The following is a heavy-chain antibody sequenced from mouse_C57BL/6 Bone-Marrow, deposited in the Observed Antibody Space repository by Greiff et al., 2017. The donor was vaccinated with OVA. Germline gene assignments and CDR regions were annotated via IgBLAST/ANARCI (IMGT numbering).Heavy chain of an antibody. CDR3: ARKESGSSYDYAMDC. D-gene: IGHD1-1*01. CDR1: GYTFTSYT. V-gene: IGHV1-4*01. CDR2: INPSSGYT. J-gene: IGHJ4*01. Sequence: QVQLKESGAELAIPGASVKMSCKASGYTFTSYTMHWVKQRPGQGLEWIGYINPSSGYTKYNQKFKDKATLTADKSSSTAYMQLSSLTSEDSAVYYCARKESGSSYDYAMDCWGQGASVTVSS.